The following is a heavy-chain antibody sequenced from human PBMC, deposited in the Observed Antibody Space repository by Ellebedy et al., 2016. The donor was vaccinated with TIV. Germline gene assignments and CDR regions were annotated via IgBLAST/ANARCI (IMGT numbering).Heavy chain of an antibody. D-gene: IGHD4-23*01. CDR2: ITESGGNT. J-gene: IGHJ3*01. V-gene: IGHV3-23*01. Sequence: PGGSLRLSCAASGLTFSSHATSWVRQAPGKGLEWVSSITESGGNTYYPDSVKGRFTISRDNSKDTLYLQMNSLRAEDTAIYYCARDPVGVGPAFDVWGQGTMVTVSS. CDR3: ARDPVGVGPAFDV. CDR1: GLTFSSHA.